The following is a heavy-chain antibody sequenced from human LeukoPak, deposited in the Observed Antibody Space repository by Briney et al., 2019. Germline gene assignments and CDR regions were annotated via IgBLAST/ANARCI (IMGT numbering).Heavy chain of an antibody. V-gene: IGHV1-24*01. CDR3: ATESGASVMGGLDI. Sequence: ASVKVSCKVSGDSLNELSIHWVRQAPGKGLEWMGGFEPEEGEALHAEKFEGRVNMTEDTSTGTAYLELSSLRSEDMGVYYCATESGASVMGGLDIWGQGILVTVSS. CDR1: GDSLNELS. CDR2: FEPEEGEA. J-gene: IGHJ5*02. D-gene: IGHD2-8*01.